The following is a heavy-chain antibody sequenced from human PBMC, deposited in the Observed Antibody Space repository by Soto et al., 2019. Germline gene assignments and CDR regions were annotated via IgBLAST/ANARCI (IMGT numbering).Heavy chain of an antibody. D-gene: IGHD6-19*01. CDR3: ARDSSGWPYYFDY. Sequence: PVESLKISCNGSGYSLTSYWIAWVRQMPWKGLEWMGIIYLSDSDTRYSPSFQGRVTISADKSISTAYLQWSSLKASDTAMYYCARDSSGWPYYFDYWGQGTLVTVST. J-gene: IGHJ4*02. CDR2: IYLSDSDT. V-gene: IGHV5-51*01. CDR1: GYSLTSYW.